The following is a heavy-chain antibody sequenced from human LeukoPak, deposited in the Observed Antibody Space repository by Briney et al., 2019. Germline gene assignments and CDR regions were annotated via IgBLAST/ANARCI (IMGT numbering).Heavy chain of an antibody. Sequence: ASVKVSCKASGYTFTGYYMHWVRQAPGQGLEWMGWINPNSGGTNYAQKFQGRVTLTRDTSISTAYMELSRLRSDDTAVYYCARGVDTAMVPYYYYFMDVWAKGTTVTVSS. CDR3: ARGVDTAMVPYYYYFMDV. D-gene: IGHD5-18*01. CDR1: GYTFTGYY. J-gene: IGHJ6*03. V-gene: IGHV1-2*02. CDR2: INPNSGGT.